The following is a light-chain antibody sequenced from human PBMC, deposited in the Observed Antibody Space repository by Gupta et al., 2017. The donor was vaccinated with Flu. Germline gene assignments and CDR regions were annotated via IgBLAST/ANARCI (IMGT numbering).Light chain of an antibody. CDR3: CSYASSHVI. CDR1: SSDIGSYNF. CDR2: EGS. J-gene: IGLJ2*01. V-gene: IGLV2-23*01. Sequence: QSALTQPASVSGSPGQSNTISCAGTSSDIGSYNFVSWYQHHPDKAPKLIIYEGSKRPSGISNRFSGFKSGNTASLTISGLQAEDEADYYCCSYASSHVIFGGGTKLTVL.